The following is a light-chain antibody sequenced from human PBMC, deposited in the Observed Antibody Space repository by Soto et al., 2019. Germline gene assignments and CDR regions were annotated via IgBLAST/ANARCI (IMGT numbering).Light chain of an antibody. V-gene: IGKV3-11*01. J-gene: IGKJ4*01. CDR2: SAS. Sequence: EIVLTQSPATLFLSPGERATLSCRASQSVRNDLVWYHQKRGQAPRLLIYSASNRAAGIPPRFSASGSGTDFTLTISSLEPEDFAVYYCQQRNNWPPTFGGGIKVEMK. CDR3: QQRNNWPPT. CDR1: QSVRND.